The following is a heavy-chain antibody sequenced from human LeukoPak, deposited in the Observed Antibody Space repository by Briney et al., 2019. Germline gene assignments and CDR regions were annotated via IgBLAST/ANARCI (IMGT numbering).Heavy chain of an antibody. D-gene: IGHD6-13*01. J-gene: IGHJ4*02. CDR3: ASASTPLSVEAPGTPLDY. CDR2: INPNSGGT. V-gene: IGHV1-2*04. CDR1: GYTFTGCY. Sequence: ASVKVSCQASGYTFTGCYMHWVRQAPGQGLEGMGWINPNSGGTNYAQKFQGWVTMTRDTSVTTVYMELSRLTSDDTAVYYCASASTPLSVEAPGTPLDYWGQGTLVTVSS.